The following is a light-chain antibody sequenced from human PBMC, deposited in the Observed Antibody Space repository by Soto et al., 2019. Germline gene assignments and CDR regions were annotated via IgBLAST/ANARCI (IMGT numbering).Light chain of an antibody. J-gene: IGKJ1*01. CDR3: QQYDISPRT. CDR1: QSLNSFY. CDR2: GSS. V-gene: IGKV3-20*01. Sequence: EIVLTQSPGTLSLSPGERATLSCRASQSLNSFYLAWYQQKPGQAPRLLIYGSSNRATGIPDRFSGSGSGTDFTRTISRLDPEDFAVYYCQQYDISPRTCGQGTKVEGK.